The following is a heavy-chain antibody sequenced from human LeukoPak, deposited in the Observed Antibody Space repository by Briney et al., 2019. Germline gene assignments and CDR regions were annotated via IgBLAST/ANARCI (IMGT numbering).Heavy chain of an antibody. CDR3: AKSDSPNVDTAIDY. Sequence: GGSLRLSCAVSGFTFNNYAMNWVRHAPGKGLEWVSGFTSGSGTYYADSVKGRFTISRDNSENTLYLQMSSLRGEDTALYYCAKSDSPNVDTAIDYWGQGTLVTVSS. CDR1: GFTFNNYA. J-gene: IGHJ4*02. D-gene: IGHD5-18*01. CDR2: FTSGSGT. V-gene: IGHV3-23*01.